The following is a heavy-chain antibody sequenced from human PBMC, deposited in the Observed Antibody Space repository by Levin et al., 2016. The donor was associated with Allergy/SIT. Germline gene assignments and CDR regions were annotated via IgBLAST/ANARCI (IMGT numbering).Heavy chain of an antibody. V-gene: IGHV3-23*01. J-gene: IGHJ6*02. CDR3: AKDSRYRSSWYRGLDV. Sequence: WIRQPPGKGLEWVSVISGSGGSTSYADSVKGRFTISRDNSKNTLYLQMNSLRAEDTALYYCAKDSRYRSSWYRGLDVWGQGTTVTVSS. D-gene: IGHD6-13*01. CDR2: ISGSGGST.